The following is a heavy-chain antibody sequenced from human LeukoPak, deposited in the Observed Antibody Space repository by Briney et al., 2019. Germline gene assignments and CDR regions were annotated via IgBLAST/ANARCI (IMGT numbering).Heavy chain of an antibody. V-gene: IGHV3-48*03. CDR3: ARDSNLGYCTNGVCYDYYYGMDV. CDR1: GFTFSSYE. J-gene: IGHJ6*02. D-gene: IGHD2-8*01. CDR2: ISSSGSTI. Sequence: GGSLRLSCAASGFTFSSYEMNWVRQAPGKGLEWVSYISSSGSTIYYADSVKGRFTISRDNAKNSLYLQMNSLRAEDTAVYYCARDSNLGYCTNGVCYDYYYGMDVWGQGTTVTVSS.